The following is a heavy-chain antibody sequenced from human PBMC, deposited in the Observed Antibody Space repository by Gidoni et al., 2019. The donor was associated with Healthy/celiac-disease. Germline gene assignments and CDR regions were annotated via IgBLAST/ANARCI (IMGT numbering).Heavy chain of an antibody. CDR2: IYSGGST. CDR3: ARDRESNGDFDY. Sequence: EVQLVETGGGLIQPGGSLRLSCAASGFTVSSNCMSWVRQAPGKGLVWLSVIYSGGSTYYADSVKGRFTISRDNSKNTLYLQMNSLRAEDTAVYYCARDRESNGDFDYWGQGTLVTVSS. D-gene: IGHD4-17*01. J-gene: IGHJ4*02. V-gene: IGHV3-53*02. CDR1: GFTVSSNC.